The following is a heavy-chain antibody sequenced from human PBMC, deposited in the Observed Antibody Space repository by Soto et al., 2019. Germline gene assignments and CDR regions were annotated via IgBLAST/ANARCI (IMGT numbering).Heavy chain of an antibody. CDR3: ARGIYRSYYYDSSGQIDSFDI. J-gene: IGHJ3*02. CDR1: GGSISSSSYY. D-gene: IGHD3-22*01. V-gene: IGHV4-39*07. CDR2: IYYSGSN. Sequence: SETLSLTCTVSGGSISSSSYYWGWIRQPPGKGLEWIGSIYYSGSNYYNPSLKSRVTISVDTSKNQFSLKLSSVTAADTAVYYYARGIYRSYYYDSSGQIDSFDIWGQGTMVTVSS.